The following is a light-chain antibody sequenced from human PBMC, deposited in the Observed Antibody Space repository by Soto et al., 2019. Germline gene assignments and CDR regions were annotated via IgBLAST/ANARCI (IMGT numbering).Light chain of an antibody. CDR1: QSISSW. V-gene: IGKV1-5*03. CDR3: QQYKSYSQT. Sequence: DTPVAQSPSTLSSPVADRVTITCRASQSISSWLAWYQQKPGKAPKLLIYKASSLESGVPSRFSGSGSGAEFTLTISSLQPDDFATYYCQQYKSYSQTFGQGTKVDIK. CDR2: KAS. J-gene: IGKJ1*01.